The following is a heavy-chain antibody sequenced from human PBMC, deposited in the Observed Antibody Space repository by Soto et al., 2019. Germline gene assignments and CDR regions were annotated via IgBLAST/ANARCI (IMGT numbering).Heavy chain of an antibody. Sequence: ASVKVSCKASGYTFTSYGISWVRQAPGQGLEWMGWISAYNGNTNYAQKLQGRVTMTTDTSTSTVYMELSSLRSEDTAVYYCARSERRSDAFDIWGQGTMVTVSS. CDR1: GYTFTSYG. CDR2: ISAYNGNT. V-gene: IGHV1-18*01. D-gene: IGHD1-1*01. CDR3: ARSERRSDAFDI. J-gene: IGHJ3*02.